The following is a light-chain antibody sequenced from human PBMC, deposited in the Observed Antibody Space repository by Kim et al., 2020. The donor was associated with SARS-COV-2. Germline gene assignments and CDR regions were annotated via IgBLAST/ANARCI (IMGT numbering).Light chain of an antibody. V-gene: IGLV3-19*01. Sequence: SSELTQDPAVSVALGQKVTITCQGDSLRGYYASWFRQKSGQAPILVIYGDKNRPSGIPDRFSGSGSGNTASLTITGAQAEDEADYYCNSRDSSGNHVLFGGGTQLTVL. CDR1: SLRGYY. J-gene: IGLJ3*02. CDR3: NSRDSSGNHVL. CDR2: GDK.